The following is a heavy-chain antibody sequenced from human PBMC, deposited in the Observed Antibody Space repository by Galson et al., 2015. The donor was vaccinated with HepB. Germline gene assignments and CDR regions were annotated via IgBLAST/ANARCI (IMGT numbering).Heavy chain of an antibody. J-gene: IGHJ5*02. Sequence: SETLSLTCAVYGGSFSGYYWSWIRQPPGKGLEWIGEINHSGSTNYNPSLKSRVTISVDTSKNQFSLKLSSVTAADTAVYYCARLLGYCSGGSCRRGFDPWGQGTLVTVSS. V-gene: IGHV4-34*01. CDR1: GGSFSGYY. D-gene: IGHD2-15*01. CDR2: INHSGST. CDR3: ARLLGYCSGGSCRRGFDP.